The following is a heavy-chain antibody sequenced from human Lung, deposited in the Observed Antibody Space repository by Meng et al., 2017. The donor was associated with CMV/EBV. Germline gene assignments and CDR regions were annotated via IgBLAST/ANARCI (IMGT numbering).Heavy chain of an antibody. Sequence: SRTCAVYGGSFSGYYWSWIRQPPGKGLEWIGEINHSGSTNYNPSLKSRVTISVDTSKNQFSLKLSSVTAADTAVYYCARAGYSYGSVWGQGTLVTVSS. D-gene: IGHD5-18*01. CDR3: ARAGYSYGSV. CDR1: GGSFSGYY. J-gene: IGHJ4*02. CDR2: INHSGST. V-gene: IGHV4-34*01.